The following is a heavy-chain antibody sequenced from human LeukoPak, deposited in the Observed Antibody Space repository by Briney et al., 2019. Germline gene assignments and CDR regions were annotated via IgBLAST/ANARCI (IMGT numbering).Heavy chain of an antibody. CDR2: IYPGDSDT. CDR1: GYSFTSCR. CDR3: TNGIAAAGGFNY. D-gene: IGHD6-13*01. V-gene: IGHV5-51*01. J-gene: IGHJ4*02. Sequence: GESLKFSCQASGYSFTSCRMGLVRQMPGKGLAWVGIIYPGDSDTRYSPSFQGQVTISADKSISTAYLQWSSLKGSDTAMYYCTNGIAAAGGFNYWGQGTQVTVSS.